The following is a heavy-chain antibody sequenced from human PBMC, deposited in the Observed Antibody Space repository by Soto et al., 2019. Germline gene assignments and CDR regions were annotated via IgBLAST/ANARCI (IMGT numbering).Heavy chain of an antibody. J-gene: IGHJ6*03. CDR3: ARVWNYSYYYYYMDV. Sequence: ASVKVSCKASVYTFTSYGISWVRQAPGQGLEWMGWISAYNGNTNYAQKLQGRVTMTTDTSTSTAYMELRSLRSDDTAVYYCARVWNYSYYYYYMDVWGKGTTVTVSS. CDR1: VYTFTSYG. D-gene: IGHD1-7*01. V-gene: IGHV1-18*01. CDR2: ISAYNGNT.